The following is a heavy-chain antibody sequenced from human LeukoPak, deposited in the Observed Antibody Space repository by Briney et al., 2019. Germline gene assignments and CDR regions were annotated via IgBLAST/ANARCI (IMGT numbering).Heavy chain of an antibody. CDR1: GFILNNHE. CDR3: AREMGATDWEIDY. CDR2: INSGGATL. V-gene: IGHV3-48*03. Sequence: GGSLRLSCAASGFILNNHEMNWIRLTPGKGLEWLSYINSGGATLYADSVKGRFTISRDNAKNFLFLQMNSLTAEDTGVYYCAREMGATDWEIDYWGQGTLVTVSS. J-gene: IGHJ4*02. D-gene: IGHD1-26*01.